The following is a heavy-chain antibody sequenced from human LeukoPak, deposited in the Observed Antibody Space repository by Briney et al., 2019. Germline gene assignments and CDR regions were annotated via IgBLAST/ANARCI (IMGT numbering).Heavy chain of an antibody. D-gene: IGHD5-18*01. J-gene: IGHJ6*03. V-gene: IGHV4-34*01. CDR1: GGSFSGYY. CDR3: ARVGYSYVINDWSRTGLGAYPTKYYYHMDV. Sequence: SETLSLTCAVYGGSFSGYYWSWIRQPPGKGLEWSGEINHSGSTNYNPSLKSRVTISGDTSKNQFSLKLSSVTAADTAVYFCARVGYSYVINDWSRTGLGAYPTKYYYHMDVWGKGTTVTVSS. CDR2: INHSGST.